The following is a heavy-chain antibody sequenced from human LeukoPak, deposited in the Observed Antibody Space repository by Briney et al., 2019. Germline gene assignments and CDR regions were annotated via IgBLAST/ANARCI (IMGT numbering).Heavy chain of an antibody. CDR1: GGTFSSYA. D-gene: IGHD3-10*01. CDR2: IIPIFGTA. CDR3: ASTVVRGVILSYYYMDV. Sequence: VASVTVSCKASGGTFSSYAISWVRQAPGQGLEWMGGIIPIFGTANYAQKFQGRVTITADKSTSTPYMELSSLRSEDTAVYYCASTVVRGVILSYYYMDVWGKGTTVTVSS. V-gene: IGHV1-69*06. J-gene: IGHJ6*03.